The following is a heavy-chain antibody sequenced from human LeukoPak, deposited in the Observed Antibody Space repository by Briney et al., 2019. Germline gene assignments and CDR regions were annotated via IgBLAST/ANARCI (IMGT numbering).Heavy chain of an antibody. CDR3: ARTYYDILAGYNPYFDY. D-gene: IGHD3-9*01. Sequence: GGSLRLSCAASGFTFSGSAVHWVRQASGKGLEWVGRIRSKANSYATAYAASVKGRFTISRDNAKNFLYLQMNSLRAEDTAVYYCARTYYDILAGYNPYFDYWGQGILVTVPS. CDR1: GFTFSGSA. J-gene: IGHJ4*02. V-gene: IGHV3-73*01. CDR2: IRSKANSYAT.